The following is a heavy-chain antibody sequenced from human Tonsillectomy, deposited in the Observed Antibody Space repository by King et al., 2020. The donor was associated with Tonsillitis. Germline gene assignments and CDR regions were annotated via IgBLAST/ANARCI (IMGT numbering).Heavy chain of an antibody. Sequence: VQLVESGGGLVQPGGSLKLSCVASGFTFSDSAVHWVRQASGKGLEWVGHIRSKAKSYATEYAVSVKGRFTISRDDSKSTAYLQMNSLKTEDTAVYYCTSPGDGYSGGGQGTLVTVSS. D-gene: IGHD5-18*01. V-gene: IGHV3-73*02. J-gene: IGHJ4*02. CDR2: IRSKAKSYAT. CDR3: TSPGDGYSG. CDR1: GFTFSDSA.